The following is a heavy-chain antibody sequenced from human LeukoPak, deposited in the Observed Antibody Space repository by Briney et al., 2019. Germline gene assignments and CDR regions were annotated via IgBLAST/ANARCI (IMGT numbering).Heavy chain of an antibody. CDR2: ISSSGETI. V-gene: IGHV3-48*03. CDR1: GFTLSSYE. J-gene: IGHJ6*03. Sequence: GGSLRLSCTASGFTLSSYEVNWVRQAPGKGLEWVSYISSSGETIFYADSVKGRFTTSRDNAKNSVSLQMNSLRAEDTAVYYCARDDVYHYYYMDVWGKGTTVTVSS. CDR3: ARDDVYHYYYMDV. D-gene: IGHD3-10*02.